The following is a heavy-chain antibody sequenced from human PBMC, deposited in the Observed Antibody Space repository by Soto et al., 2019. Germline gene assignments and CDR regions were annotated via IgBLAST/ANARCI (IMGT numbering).Heavy chain of an antibody. Sequence: SESLSLTCTVSGGSISSYYWSWIRQTAEKGLEWIGRIYTSENTDYSPSLKSRVTMSLDTSKNQFSLKLTSVTAADTAVYYCARGGARAVAAMFDYWGQGSLVTVSS. CDR1: GGSISSYY. CDR3: ARGGARAVAAMFDY. CDR2: IYTSENT. V-gene: IGHV4-4*07. D-gene: IGHD2-15*01. J-gene: IGHJ4*02.